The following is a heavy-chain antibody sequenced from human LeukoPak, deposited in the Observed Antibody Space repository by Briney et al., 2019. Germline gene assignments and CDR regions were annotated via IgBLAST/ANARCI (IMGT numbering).Heavy chain of an antibody. CDR3: ARESKDVVPAATEPKNYYYYYMDV. D-gene: IGHD2-2*01. J-gene: IGHJ6*03. V-gene: IGHV4-39*07. CDR2: IYYSGST. Sequence: SETLSLTCTVSGGSISSSSYYWGWIRQPPGKGLEWIGNIYYSGSTYCNPSLKSRVTISVDTSKNQFSLKLSSVTAADTAVYYCARESKDVVPAATEPKNYYYYYMDVWGKGTTVTVSS. CDR1: GGSISSSSYY.